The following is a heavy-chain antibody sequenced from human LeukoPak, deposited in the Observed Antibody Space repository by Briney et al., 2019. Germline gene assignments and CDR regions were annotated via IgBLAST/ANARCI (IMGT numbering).Heavy chain of an antibody. D-gene: IGHD3-10*01. CDR3: ARDIGAPDDY. Sequence: GGSLRLSCAASGFTFSRYWMHWVRHAPGKRLVLVSRINADGSSTNYADSVKGRFTISRDNAKNTLYLQMNSLRAEDTAVYFCARDIGAPDDYWGQGTLVTVSS. CDR2: INADGSST. J-gene: IGHJ4*02. CDR1: GFTFSRYW. V-gene: IGHV3-74*01.